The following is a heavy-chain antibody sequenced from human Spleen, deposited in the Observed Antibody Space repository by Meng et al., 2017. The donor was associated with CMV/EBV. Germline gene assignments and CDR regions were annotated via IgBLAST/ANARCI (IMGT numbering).Heavy chain of an antibody. CDR2: IYWDDDN. CDR1: GFSLNCSGVG. J-gene: IGHJ4*02. V-gene: IGHV2-5*02. CDR3: AQKRDAYNR. D-gene: IGHD5-24*01. Sequence: QLTLKESGPTLVKPTHTLTLTCTFSGFSLNCSGVGVGWIRQPPGKALEWLALIYWDDDNRYSPSLKSRLTITKDTSRNQVVLTMTNMDPVDTATYYCAQKRDAYNRWGQGTLVTVSS.